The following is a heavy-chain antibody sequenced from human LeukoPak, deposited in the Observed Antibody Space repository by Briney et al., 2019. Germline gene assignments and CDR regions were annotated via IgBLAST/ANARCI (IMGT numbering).Heavy chain of an antibody. D-gene: IGHD3-10*01. V-gene: IGHV4-39*07. CDR1: GGSISSSSYY. J-gene: IGHJ5*02. Sequence: SETLSLTCTVSGGSISSSSYYWGWIRQPPGKGLEWIGSIYYSGSTYYNPSLKSRVTISVDTSKNQFSLKLSSVTAADTAVYYCARGITMVRGAPDWFDPWGQGTLVTVSS. CDR3: ARGITMVRGAPDWFDP. CDR2: IYYSGST.